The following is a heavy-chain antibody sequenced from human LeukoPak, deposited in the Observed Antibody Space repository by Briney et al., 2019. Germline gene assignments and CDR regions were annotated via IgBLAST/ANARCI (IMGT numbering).Heavy chain of an antibody. V-gene: IGHV6-1*01. CDR3: ARGYSGYERYYYYYMDV. D-gene: IGHD5-12*01. CDR2: AYYRSKWYN. J-gene: IGHJ6*03. CDR1: GDSVSSNSAA. Sequence: SQTLSLTCAISGDSVSSNSAAWNWIRQSPSRGLEWLGRAYYRSKWYNDYAVSVKSRITINPDTSKNQFSLQLNSVTPEDTAVYYCARGYSGYERYYYYYMDVWGKGTTVTVSS.